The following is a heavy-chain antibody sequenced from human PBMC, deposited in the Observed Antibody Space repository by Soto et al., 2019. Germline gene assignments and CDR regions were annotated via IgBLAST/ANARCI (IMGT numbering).Heavy chain of an antibody. CDR1: GYTFTSYG. D-gene: IGHD1-26*01. CDR2: SSAYNGNT. CDR3: ARDRGSSGSYYFGY. J-gene: IGHJ4*02. V-gene: IGHV1-18*01. Sequence: QVQLVQSGAEVKKPGASVKVSCKASGYTFTSYGISWVRQAPGQGLEWMGWSSAYNGNTNYAQKHQGRVTMTPDTSTSTAYMELRSPRSDDTAVYYCARDRGSSGSYYFGYWGQGTLVTVSS.